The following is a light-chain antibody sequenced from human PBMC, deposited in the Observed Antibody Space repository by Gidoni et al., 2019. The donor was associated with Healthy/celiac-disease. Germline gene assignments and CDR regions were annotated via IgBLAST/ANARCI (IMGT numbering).Light chain of an antibody. V-gene: IGKV1-33*01. CDR3: QQYYNLPWT. CDR2: DAS. CDR1: QDISNY. Sequence: DIQMTQSPSSLSASVGDRVTITCQASQDISNYLNWYHQKPGKAPKLLIYDASNLETGVPSRFSGSGSGTDFTLTISSLQPEDIATYYCQQYYNLPWTFGQGTKVEIK. J-gene: IGKJ1*01.